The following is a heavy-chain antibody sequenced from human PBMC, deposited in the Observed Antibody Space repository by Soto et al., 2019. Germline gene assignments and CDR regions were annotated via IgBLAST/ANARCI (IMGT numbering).Heavy chain of an antibody. Sequence: PGESLKISCKASGYSFTGSWIAWVRQMPGRGLEWMGMILPGDSDARYSPSFQGQVTISADKSISTAYLQWSSLKASDTAMYYCARTSAAGKYYYGMDVWGQGTTVTV. J-gene: IGHJ6*02. V-gene: IGHV5-51*01. CDR1: GYSFTGSW. CDR3: ARTSAAGKYYYGMDV. D-gene: IGHD6-13*01. CDR2: ILPGDSDA.